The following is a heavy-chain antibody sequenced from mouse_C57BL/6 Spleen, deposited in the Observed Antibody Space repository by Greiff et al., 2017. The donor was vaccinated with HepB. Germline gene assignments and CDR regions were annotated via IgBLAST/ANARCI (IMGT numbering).Heavy chain of an antibody. CDR1: GYTFTSYW. Sequence: QVQLKQPGAELVKPGASVKLSCKASGYTFTSYWMHWVKQRPGQGLEWIGMIHPNSGSTNYNEKFKSKATLTVDKSSSTAYMQLSSLTSEDSAVYYCTVVANYAMDYWGQRTSVTVSS. CDR2: IHPNSGST. J-gene: IGHJ4*01. D-gene: IGHD1-1*01. V-gene: IGHV1-64*01. CDR3: TVVANYAMDY.